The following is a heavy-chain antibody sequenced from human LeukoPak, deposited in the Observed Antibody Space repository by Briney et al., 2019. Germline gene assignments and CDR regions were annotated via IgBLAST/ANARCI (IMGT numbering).Heavy chain of an antibody. J-gene: IGHJ4*02. CDR3: GRQGYTGSHYFIDF. CDR1: SGSISSYH. CDR2: IYTTGTT. Sequence: SETLSLTCTVSSGSISSYHWGWVRQPPGKGLEWIGRIYTTGTTHYNPSLKSRLTMSVDTSTNQFSLNLTSVTAADTAVYYCGRQGYTGSHYFIDFWRQGTLVAVS. V-gene: IGHV4-4*07. D-gene: IGHD1-26*01.